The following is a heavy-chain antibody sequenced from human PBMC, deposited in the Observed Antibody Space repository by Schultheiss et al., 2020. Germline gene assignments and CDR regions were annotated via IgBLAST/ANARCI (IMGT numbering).Heavy chain of an antibody. CDR1: GGSISSCSYY. V-gene: IGHV4-61*02. Sequence: SETLSLTCTVSGGSISSCSYYWSWIRQPAGKGLEWIGRIYTSGSTNYNPSLKSRVTISVDTSKNQFSLKLSSVTAADTAVYYCARGGSYYYDSSGYYRYYYYYYGMDVWGQGTTVTVSS. CDR3: ARGGSYYYDSSGYYRYYYYYYGMDV. J-gene: IGHJ6*02. D-gene: IGHD3-22*01. CDR2: IYTSGST.